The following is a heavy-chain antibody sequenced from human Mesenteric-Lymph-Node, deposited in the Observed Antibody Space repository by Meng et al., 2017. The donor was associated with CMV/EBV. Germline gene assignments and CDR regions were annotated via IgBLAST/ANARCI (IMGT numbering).Heavy chain of an antibody. CDR1: DASITTTSYY. D-gene: IGHD6-19*01. V-gene: IGHV4-39*01. CDR3: ARLSFFSTGSLQAGPDFDK. J-gene: IGHJ4*02. CDR2: MYYTGTGRT. Sequence: GSLRLSCRVSDASITTTSYYWAWILHPPGKGREWVGSMYYTGTGRTYYNPSLPNRVTISVDTSKNPFSLSLYSVTAADTAIYYCARLSFFSTGSLQAGPDFDKWGQGTLVTVSS.